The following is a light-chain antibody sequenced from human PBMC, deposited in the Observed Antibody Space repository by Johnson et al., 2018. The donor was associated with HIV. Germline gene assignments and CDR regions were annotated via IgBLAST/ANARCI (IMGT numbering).Light chain of an antibody. V-gene: IGLV1-51*02. Sequence: QSVLTQSPSVSAAPGQKVTISCSGSSSNIVNNYVSWYQQLPGTAPKLLIYENNNRPSWIPDRLSGSKSGTSATLGITGLQTGDEADYYCGTWDSSLSAYVFGTGTKVTVL. CDR3: GTWDSSLSAYV. J-gene: IGLJ1*01. CDR1: SSNIVNNY. CDR2: ENN.